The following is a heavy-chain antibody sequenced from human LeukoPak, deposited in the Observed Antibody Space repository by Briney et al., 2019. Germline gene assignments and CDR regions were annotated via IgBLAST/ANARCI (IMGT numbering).Heavy chain of an antibody. CDR2: IIPIFGTA. D-gene: IGHD3-3*01. CDR1: GGTFSSYA. CDR3: ARGHRITIFVDGMDV. V-gene: IGHV1-69*13. J-gene: IGHJ6*02. Sequence: GASVTVSCKASGGTFSSYAISWVRQAPGQGLEWMGGIIPIFGTANYAQKFQGRVTITADESTSIAYMELSSLRSEDTAVYYCARGHRITIFVDGMDVWGQGTTVTVSS.